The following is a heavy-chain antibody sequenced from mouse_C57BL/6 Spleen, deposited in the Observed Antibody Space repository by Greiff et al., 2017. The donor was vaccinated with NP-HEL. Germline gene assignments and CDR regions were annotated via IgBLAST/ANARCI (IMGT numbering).Heavy chain of an antibody. Sequence: QVTLKESGPGILQSSQTLSLTCSFSGFSLSTSGMGVSWIRQPSGKGLEWLAHIYWDDDKRYNPSLKSRLTISKDTSRNQVFLKITSVDTADTATYYCARLIYYDYEGWYFDVWGTGTTVTVSS. V-gene: IGHV8-12*01. J-gene: IGHJ1*03. CDR3: ARLIYYDYEGWYFDV. CDR2: IYWDDDK. D-gene: IGHD2-4*01. CDR1: GFSLSTSGMG.